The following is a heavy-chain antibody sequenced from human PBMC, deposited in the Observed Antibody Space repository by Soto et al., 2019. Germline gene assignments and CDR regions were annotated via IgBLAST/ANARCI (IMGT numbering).Heavy chain of an antibody. V-gene: IGHV4-39*01. D-gene: IGHD3-3*01. CDR1: GGSISSSSYY. Sequence: SETLSLTCTVSGGSISSSSYYWGWNRQPPGKGLEWIGSIYYSGSTYYNPSLKSRVTISVDTSKNQFSLKLSSVTAADTAVYYCARLPGGTIFGVVISFSGMDVWGQGTTVTVS. J-gene: IGHJ6*02. CDR3: ARLPGGTIFGVVISFSGMDV. CDR2: IYYSGST.